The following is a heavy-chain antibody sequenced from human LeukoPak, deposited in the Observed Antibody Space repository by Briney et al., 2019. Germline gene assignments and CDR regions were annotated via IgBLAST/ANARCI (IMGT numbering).Heavy chain of an antibody. J-gene: IGHJ4*02. V-gene: IGHV3-53*01. Sequence: GGSLRLSFAASGFTFSSYSMNWVRQAPGKGLEWISVIYIDGTTYYADSVKGRFTISRDQANNTLYLQMNTLRDEDTAVYYCARGPRYSFYWGQGTLVSVSS. CDR1: GFTFSSYS. CDR2: IYIDGTT. D-gene: IGHD6-13*01. CDR3: ARGPRYSFY.